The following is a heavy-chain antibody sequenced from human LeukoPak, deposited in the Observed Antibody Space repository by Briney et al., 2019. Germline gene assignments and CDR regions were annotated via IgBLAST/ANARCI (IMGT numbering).Heavy chain of an antibody. Sequence: GGSLRLSCAASGFTVSDYYMSWVRQAPGKGLEWVSIIYSGGSTFYADSVKGRFSISRDNSKNTLYLEMNSLRAEDTAVYYCARAQRGYSYVLDYWGQGTLVTVSS. D-gene: IGHD5-18*01. CDR3: ARAQRGYSYVLDY. CDR1: GFTVSDYY. CDR2: IYSGGST. V-gene: IGHV3-66*01. J-gene: IGHJ4*02.